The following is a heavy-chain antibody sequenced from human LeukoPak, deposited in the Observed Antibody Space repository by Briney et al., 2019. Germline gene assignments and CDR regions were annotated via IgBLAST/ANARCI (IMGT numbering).Heavy chain of an antibody. CDR2: ISAYNGNT. Sequence: ASVKVSCKASGYTFTTYGISWVRQAPGQGLEWMGWISAYNGNTDYAQKFQGRVTMTTDTSTSTAYMELRSLRSDGTAVYYCARVVPGMGAFDIWGQGTMVTVSS. V-gene: IGHV1-18*01. CDR1: GYTFTTYG. J-gene: IGHJ3*02. CDR3: ARVVPGMGAFDI. D-gene: IGHD6-13*01.